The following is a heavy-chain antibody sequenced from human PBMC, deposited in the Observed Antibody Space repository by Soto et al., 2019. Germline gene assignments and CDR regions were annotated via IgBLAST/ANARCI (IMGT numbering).Heavy chain of an antibody. Sequence: SETLSLTCTVSGGSISSYYWSWIRQPPGKGLEWIGYIYYSGSANYNPSLKSRVTMSVDTSKNQISLKLSSVTAADTAVYYCARVYAYYFDYWGQGTLVTVSS. D-gene: IGHD2-8*01. J-gene: IGHJ4*02. V-gene: IGHV4-59*01. CDR3: ARVYAYYFDY. CDR2: IYYSGSA. CDR1: GGSISSYY.